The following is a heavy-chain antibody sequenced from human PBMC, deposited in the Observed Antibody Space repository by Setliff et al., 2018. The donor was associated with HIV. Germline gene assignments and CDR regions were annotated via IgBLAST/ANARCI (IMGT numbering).Heavy chain of an antibody. V-gene: IGHV1-69*13. CDR1: GGTFSSYT. D-gene: IGHD4-4*01. CDR3: AMSMTTYPVSRAFDI. Sequence: SVKVSCKASGGTFSSYTISWVRQAPGQGLEWMGGIIPIFGTANYAQKFQGRVTITADESTSTAYMELSSLRSEDTAVYYCAMSMTTYPVSRAFDIWGQGTMVTVSS. J-gene: IGHJ3*02. CDR2: IIPIFGTA.